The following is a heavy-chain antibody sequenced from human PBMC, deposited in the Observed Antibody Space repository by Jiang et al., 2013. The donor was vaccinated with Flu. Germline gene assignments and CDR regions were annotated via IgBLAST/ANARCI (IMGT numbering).Heavy chain of an antibody. V-gene: IGHV4-61*02. CDR1: GGSISSGSYY. D-gene: IGHD3-10*01. J-gene: IGHJ4*02. CDR2: IYTSGST. Sequence: GLVKPSQTLSLTCTVSGGSISSGSYYWSWIRQPAGKGLEWIGRIYTSGSTNYNPSLKGRVTISVDTSKNQFSLKLSSVTAADTAVYYCARAYYYGSGSPDIPDLYYFDYWGQGTLVTVSS. CDR3: ARAYYYGSGSPDIPDLYYFDY.